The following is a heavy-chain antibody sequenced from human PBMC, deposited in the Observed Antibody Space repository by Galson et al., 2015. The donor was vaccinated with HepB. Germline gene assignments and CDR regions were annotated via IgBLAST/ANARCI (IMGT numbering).Heavy chain of an antibody. J-gene: IGHJ4*02. CDR3: ASRGGEY. Sequence: SLRLSCAASGFTYSDYSMNWVRQAPGKGLEWVSSISTSSNYIYYGDSVKGRFTISRDNAKNSLYLQMNSLRVEDTAVYYCASRGGEYWGQGTLVTVSS. CDR1: GFTYSDYS. D-gene: IGHD3-16*01. V-gene: IGHV3-21*01. CDR2: ISTSSNYI.